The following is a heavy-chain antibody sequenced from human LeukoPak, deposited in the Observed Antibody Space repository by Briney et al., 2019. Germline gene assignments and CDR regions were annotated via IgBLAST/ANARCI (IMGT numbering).Heavy chain of an antibody. CDR2: ISDSGGSP. Sequence: PGGSLRLSCATSGFTFSRYAMAWVRQAPGKGLEWVSIISDSGGSPYYADSVKGRFIISRDNSKNTMYLQMNSLRAEDTAIYYCASSGSYYFPFDYWGQGTQVTVSS. J-gene: IGHJ4*02. CDR1: GFTFSRYA. D-gene: IGHD3-10*01. V-gene: IGHV3-23*01. CDR3: ASSGSYYFPFDY.